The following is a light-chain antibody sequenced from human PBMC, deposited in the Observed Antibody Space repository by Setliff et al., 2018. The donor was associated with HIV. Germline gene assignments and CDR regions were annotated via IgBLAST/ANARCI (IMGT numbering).Light chain of an antibody. Sequence: NFMLTQPHSVSESPGKTVTISCTRSSGSVASNYVQWYLQRPSSSPTTVIYEDDKRPSGVPDRFSGSLDTSSNSAALTISGLKAEDEADYYCQSYDSDIVVFGGGTKVTVL. V-gene: IGLV6-57*01. CDR2: EDD. J-gene: IGLJ6*01. CDR1: SGSVASNY. CDR3: QSYDSDIVV.